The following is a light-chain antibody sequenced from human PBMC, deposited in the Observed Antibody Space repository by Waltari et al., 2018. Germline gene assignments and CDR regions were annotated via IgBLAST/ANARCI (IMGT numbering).Light chain of an antibody. Sequence: TQSPSTLSAFVGDKVTITCRASQNLDRFFAWYQQKPGKAPRLVIYMASNLESGVPSRFSGSGSGTEFTLTINSLQPDDFATYYCQQYINYWTFGQGTKVQ. J-gene: IGKJ1*01. CDR2: MAS. CDR1: QNLDRF. CDR3: QQYINYWT. V-gene: IGKV1-5*03.